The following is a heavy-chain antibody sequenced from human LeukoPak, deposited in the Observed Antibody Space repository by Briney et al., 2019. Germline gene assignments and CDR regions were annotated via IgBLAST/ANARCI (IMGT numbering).Heavy chain of an antibody. V-gene: IGHV4-38-2*01. CDR3: ALKYYYDSSGYSYFDY. D-gene: IGHD3-22*01. Sequence: SETLSLTCGVSGYSITSGYYWGWIRQPPGKGLEWIGSIYYSGSTYYNPSLKSRVTISVDTSKNQFSLKLSSVTAADTAVYYCALKYYYDSSGYSYFDYWGQGTLVTVSS. CDR2: IYYSGST. J-gene: IGHJ4*02. CDR1: GYSITSGYY.